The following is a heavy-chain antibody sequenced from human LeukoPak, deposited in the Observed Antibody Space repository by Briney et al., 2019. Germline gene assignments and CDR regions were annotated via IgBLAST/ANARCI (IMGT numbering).Heavy chain of an antibody. D-gene: IGHD6-13*01. CDR1: GFTFSSYW. CDR2: IKQDGSEK. J-gene: IGHJ3*02. CDR3: ARELNFSSSWSPDAFDI. Sequence: PGGSLRLSCAASGFTFSSYWMSWVRQALGEGLEWVANIKQDGSEKYYVDSVKGRFTISRDNAKNSLYLQMNSLRGEDTAVYYCARELNFSSSWSPDAFDIWGQGTMVTVSS. V-gene: IGHV3-7*01.